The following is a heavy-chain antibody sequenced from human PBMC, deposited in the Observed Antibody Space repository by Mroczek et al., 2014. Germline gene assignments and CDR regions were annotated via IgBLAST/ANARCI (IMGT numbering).Heavy chain of an antibody. D-gene: IGHD3-9*01. V-gene: IGHV3-30*18. J-gene: IGHJ3*02. Sequence: VQLVESGGGVVQPGRSLRLSCAASGFTFSSYGMHWVRQAPGKGLEWVAVISYDGSNKYYADSVKGRFTISRDNSKNTLYLQMNSLRAEDTAVYYCAKRGRHFDWLHIHDAFDIWGQGTMVTRLF. CDR1: GFTFSSYG. CDR3: AKRGRHFDWLHIHDAFDI. CDR2: ISYDGSNK.